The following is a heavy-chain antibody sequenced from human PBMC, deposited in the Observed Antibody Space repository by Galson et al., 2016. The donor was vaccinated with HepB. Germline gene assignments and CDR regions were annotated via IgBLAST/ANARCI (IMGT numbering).Heavy chain of an antibody. V-gene: IGHV1-18*01. CDR2: ISAYSGNT. J-gene: IGHJ4*02. CDR1: GYTFTRNG. Sequence: SVKVSCKASGYTFTRNGISWVRQAPGQGLEWMGWISAYSGNTNYAQILQGRVTMTTDTPTRTAYMELRSLGADDSAVYYCARAKQHGLVEGGQGTLVTVSS. CDR3: ARAKQHGLVE. D-gene: IGHD4-17*01.